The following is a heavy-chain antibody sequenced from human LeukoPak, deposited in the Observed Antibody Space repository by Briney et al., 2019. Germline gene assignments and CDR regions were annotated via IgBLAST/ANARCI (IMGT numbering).Heavy chain of an antibody. CDR1: GGSISSYY. CDR3: ARQSALNSSSRYYYYYGMDV. CDR2: IYYSGST. J-gene: IGHJ6*02. D-gene: IGHD6-6*01. Sequence: SETLSLTCTVSGGSISSYYWSWLRQPPGKGLEWIGYIYYSGSTNYNPSLKSRVTISVDTSKNQFSLKLSSVTAADTAVYYCARQSALNSSSRYYYYYGMDVWGQGTTVTVSS. V-gene: IGHV4-59*08.